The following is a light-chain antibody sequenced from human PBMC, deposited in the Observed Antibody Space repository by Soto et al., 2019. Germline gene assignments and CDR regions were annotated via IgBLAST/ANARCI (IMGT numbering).Light chain of an antibody. Sequence: DIQMTQSPSTLSASVGDRVTITCRASQSINNWLAWYQQKPGKAPKLLIYKASSLESGVPSRFSGGGSGTEFTLTISSLQPDDFATYYCQQYNSYNTFGQGTKLEIK. CDR3: QQYNSYNT. J-gene: IGKJ2*01. CDR1: QSINNW. CDR2: KAS. V-gene: IGKV1-5*03.